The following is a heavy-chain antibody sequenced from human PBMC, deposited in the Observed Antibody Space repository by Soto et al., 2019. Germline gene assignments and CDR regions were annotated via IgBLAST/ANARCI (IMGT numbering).Heavy chain of an antibody. CDR1: GFSISGYW. Sequence: GGSLRLSCEGSGFSISGYWMTWVRHTPGKGLEWVANINNDGSETHYVDSVKGRFTISXDXXXXSXYXQXXXLRVXDRGVYYCAREKSVLAAIGDLWGHGTLVTVSS. V-gene: IGHV3-7*01. CDR3: AREKSVLAAIGDL. J-gene: IGHJ5*02. CDR2: INNDGSET. D-gene: IGHD6-13*01.